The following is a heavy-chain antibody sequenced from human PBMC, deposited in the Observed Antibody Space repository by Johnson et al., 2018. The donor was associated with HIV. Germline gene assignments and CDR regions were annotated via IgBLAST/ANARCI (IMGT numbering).Heavy chain of an antibody. Sequence: QVQLVESGGGVIQPGRSLRLSCAASGFTFSTYAMHWVRQAPGKGLEWVTLISYDGSNTYYADSVKGRFTISSENSKNTLYLQMNNLRPEDTALYYCARAPSVGADDAFDIWGQGTMVTVSS. V-gene: IGHV3-30-3*01. D-gene: IGHD1-26*01. J-gene: IGHJ3*02. CDR3: ARAPSVGADDAFDI. CDR2: ISYDGSNT. CDR1: GFTFSTYA.